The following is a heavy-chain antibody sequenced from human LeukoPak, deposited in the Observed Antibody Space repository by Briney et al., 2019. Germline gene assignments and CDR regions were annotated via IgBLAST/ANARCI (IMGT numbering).Heavy chain of an antibody. Sequence: PSETLSLTCAVSGGSISSYYWSWIRQPPGKGLEWIGDIYYSGSTNYNPSLKSRVTISVDTSKNQFSLKLSSVTAADTAVYYCARGASSSWYLIWGQGTLVTVSS. CDR2: IYYSGST. V-gene: IGHV4-59*01. CDR3: ARGASSSWYLI. CDR1: GGSISSYY. J-gene: IGHJ4*02. D-gene: IGHD6-13*01.